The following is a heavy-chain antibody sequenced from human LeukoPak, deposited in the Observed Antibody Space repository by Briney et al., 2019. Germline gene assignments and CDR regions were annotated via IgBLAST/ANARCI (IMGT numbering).Heavy chain of an antibody. CDR2: ISSSGNT. J-gene: IGHJ4*02. CDR1: GGSTSGGNYY. V-gene: IGHV4-39*07. D-gene: IGHD3-3*01. CDR3: ARGGDFWSGYYSD. Sequence: SETLSLTCIVSGGSTSGGNYYWGWIRRPPGKGLEWIGGISSSGNTYYNPSLKSRITISIDTSKNHFSLKLSSVTAADTAVYYCARGGDFWSGYYSDWGQGTLVTVSS.